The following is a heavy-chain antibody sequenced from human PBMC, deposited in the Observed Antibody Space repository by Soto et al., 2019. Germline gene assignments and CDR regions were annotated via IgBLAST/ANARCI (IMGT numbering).Heavy chain of an antibody. CDR2: INGDGGST. J-gene: IGHJ6*02. Sequence: GGSLRLSCAASGFTFSNYWMHWVRQAPGKGLVWVSRINGDGGSTTYADSVKGRFTISRDNAKNTLYLQMNNLRAEDTAVYYCAREGGNYFYGMDAWGQGTTVTVSS. CDR3: AREGGNYFYGMDA. V-gene: IGHV3-74*01. CDR1: GFTFSNYW.